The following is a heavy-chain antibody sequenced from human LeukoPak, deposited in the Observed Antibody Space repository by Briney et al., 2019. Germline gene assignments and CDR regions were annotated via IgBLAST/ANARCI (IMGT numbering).Heavy chain of an antibody. Sequence: PGGSLRLSCAASGFTFSSYSMNWVRQAPGKGLEWVSFISSSSSYIYYADSVKGRFTISRDNAKNSLYLQMNSLRAEDTAVYYCARSTGGDWYAFDIWGQGTMVTVSS. CDR1: GFTFSSYS. J-gene: IGHJ3*02. CDR3: ARSTGGDWYAFDI. D-gene: IGHD2-21*02. CDR2: ISSSSSYI. V-gene: IGHV3-21*01.